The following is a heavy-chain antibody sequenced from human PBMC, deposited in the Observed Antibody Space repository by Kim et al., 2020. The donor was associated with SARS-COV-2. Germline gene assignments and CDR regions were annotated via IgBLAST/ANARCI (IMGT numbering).Heavy chain of an antibody. Sequence: ADSVKGRFTTTRDNSKNTLYLQMNSLRAEDAAVYYCARGDTSGYYYYDYWGQGTLVTVSS. CDR3: ARGDTSGYYYYDY. J-gene: IGHJ4*02. D-gene: IGHD3-22*01. V-gene: IGHV3-33*01.